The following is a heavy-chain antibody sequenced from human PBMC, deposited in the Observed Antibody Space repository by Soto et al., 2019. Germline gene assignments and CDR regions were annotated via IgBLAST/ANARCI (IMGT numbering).Heavy chain of an antibody. CDR1: GFTFSSYG. D-gene: IGHD5-18*01. CDR3: AKHVLGGIQLWLDY. V-gene: IGHV3-30*18. J-gene: IGHJ4*02. CDR2: ISYDGSNK. Sequence: QVQLVESGGGVVQPGRSLRLSCAASGFTFSSYGMHWVRQAPGKGLEWVAVISYDGSNKYYADSVKGRFTISRDNSKNTLYLQMNSLRAEDTAVYYCAKHVLGGIQLWLDYWGQGTLVTVSS.